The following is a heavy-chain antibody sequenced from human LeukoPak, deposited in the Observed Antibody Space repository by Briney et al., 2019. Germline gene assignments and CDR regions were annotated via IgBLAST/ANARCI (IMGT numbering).Heavy chain of an antibody. Sequence: KPSETLSLTCTVSGGSINGFHWGWVRQPPGKGLEYLGFISHTGNTNYSPSLKSRVTISIDTSKNHFSLELRSVTAADTAVYFCARVGDCGDDCYSHDYWGQGTLVCVSS. CDR1: GGSINGFH. CDR2: ISHTGNT. J-gene: IGHJ4*02. V-gene: IGHV4-59*08. D-gene: IGHD2-21*02. CDR3: ARVGDCGDDCYSHDY.